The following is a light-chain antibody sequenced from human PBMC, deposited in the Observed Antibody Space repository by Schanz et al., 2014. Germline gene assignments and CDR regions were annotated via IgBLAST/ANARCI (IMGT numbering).Light chain of an antibody. Sequence: QLVLTQSPSASASLGASVKLTCTLSSGHNSYAIAWHQQQPEKGPRYLMKLNSDGSHTKGDGIPDRFSGSSSGAERYLTISSLQSEDEADYYCQTWDTGIRVFGGGTKLTVL. CDR2: LNSDGSH. V-gene: IGLV4-69*01. J-gene: IGLJ3*02. CDR3: QTWDTGIRV. CDR1: SGHNSYA.